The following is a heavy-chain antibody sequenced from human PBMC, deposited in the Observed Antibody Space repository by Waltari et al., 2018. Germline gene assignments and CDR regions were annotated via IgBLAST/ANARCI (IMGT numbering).Heavy chain of an antibody. Sequence: EVQLVESGGGLVQPGVSLRLSCEASGFTFGRSAMTWVRQVPGKGLEWLSAISGGGGSTDYADAVQGRFIISRDPSRNTLFLQLNSLRVEDTAVYFCAKTLSDPSVGGLDVWGQGTPVTVSS. CDR1: GFTFGRSA. V-gene: IGHV3-23*04. D-gene: IGHD1-26*01. CDR2: ISGGGGST. J-gene: IGHJ6*02. CDR3: AKTLSDPSVGGLDV.